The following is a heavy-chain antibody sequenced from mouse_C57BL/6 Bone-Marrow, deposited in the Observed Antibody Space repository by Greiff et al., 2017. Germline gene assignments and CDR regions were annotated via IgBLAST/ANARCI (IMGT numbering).Heavy chain of an antibody. V-gene: IGHV8-8*01. J-gene: IGHJ1*03. CDR1: GFSLSTFGMG. Sequence: QVQLKESGPGILQPSQTLSLTCSFSGFSLSTFGMGVGWIRQPSGKGLEWLAHIWWDDDKYYNPALKSRLTISKDTSKNQVFLKIANVDTADTATYYCARRELYPYWYFDVWGTGTTVTVSS. CDR2: IWWDDDK. D-gene: IGHD2-12*01. CDR3: ARRELYPYWYFDV.